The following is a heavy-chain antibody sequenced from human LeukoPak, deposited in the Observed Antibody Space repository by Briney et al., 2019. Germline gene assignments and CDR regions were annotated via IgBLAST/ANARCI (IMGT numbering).Heavy chain of an antibody. CDR1: GYSFTSYW. D-gene: IGHD6-13*01. CDR2: IYPGDSDT. Sequence: GESLKISCKGSGYSFTSYWIGWVRQMPGKGLEWMGIIYPGDSDTRYSPSFQGQVTISADKSISTAYLQWSSLKASDTAMYYCARHRGYSSSWYYAKYYYYMDVWGKGTTVTVSS. V-gene: IGHV5-51*01. J-gene: IGHJ6*03. CDR3: ARHRGYSSSWYYAKYYYYMDV.